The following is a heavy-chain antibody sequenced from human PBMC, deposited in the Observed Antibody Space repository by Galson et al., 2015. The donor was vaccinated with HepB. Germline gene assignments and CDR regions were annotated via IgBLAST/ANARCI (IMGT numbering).Heavy chain of an antibody. D-gene: IGHD4-11*01. Sequence: SLRLSCAASGFTFSSYAMSWVRQASGKGLEWVSAISSSGGSTYYADSVKGRFTISRDSSKNTLYLQMNSLRAEDTAVYYCAKVVTTAIYFDYWGQGTLVTVSS. J-gene: IGHJ4*02. CDR1: GFTFSSYA. CDR3: AKVVTTAIYFDY. V-gene: IGHV3-23*01. CDR2: ISSSGGST.